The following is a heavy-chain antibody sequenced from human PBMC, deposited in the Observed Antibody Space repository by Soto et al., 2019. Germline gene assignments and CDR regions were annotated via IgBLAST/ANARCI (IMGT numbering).Heavy chain of an antibody. Sequence: PSETLSLTCTVAGGSVSSGIYYWSWIRQPPGKGLEWIGYIYYSGSTNYNPSLKSRVTISVDTSKNQFSLKLSSVTAADTAVYYCARGDCSSTSCYPYYYYGMDVWGQGTTVTVSS. V-gene: IGHV4-61*01. CDR3: ARGDCSSTSCYPYYYYGMDV. J-gene: IGHJ6*02. D-gene: IGHD2-2*01. CDR1: GGSVSSGIYY. CDR2: IYYSGST.